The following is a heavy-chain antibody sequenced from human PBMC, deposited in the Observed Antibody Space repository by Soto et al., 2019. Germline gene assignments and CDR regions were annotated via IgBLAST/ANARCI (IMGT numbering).Heavy chain of an antibody. CDR1: GYSFTGYY. V-gene: IGHV1-2*02. Sequence: ASVKVSCKASGYSFTGYYIHWLRQAPGQGLEWMGWIYPNSGDTRSAQKFQGRLTLTRDTSITTAYMELSSLRSDDTAIYYCASLQTSGWYGVHWGQGTLVTVSS. CDR3: ASLQTSGWYGVH. CDR2: IYPNSGDT. D-gene: IGHD6-19*01. J-gene: IGHJ4*02.